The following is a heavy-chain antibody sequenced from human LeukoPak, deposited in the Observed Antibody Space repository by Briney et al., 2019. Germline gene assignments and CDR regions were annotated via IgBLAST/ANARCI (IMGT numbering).Heavy chain of an antibody. CDR1: GFSFSDYW. CDR2: IKQDGSEK. Sequence: GGSLRLSCAASGFSFSDYWMSWVRQAPGKGLEWVANIKQDGSEKYYVDSVKGRFTISGDNAKNSLYLQMNSLRAEDTAVYYCARDTRPVEMATIDYWGQGTLVTVSS. D-gene: IGHD5-24*01. CDR3: ARDTRPVEMATIDY. J-gene: IGHJ4*02. V-gene: IGHV3-7*01.